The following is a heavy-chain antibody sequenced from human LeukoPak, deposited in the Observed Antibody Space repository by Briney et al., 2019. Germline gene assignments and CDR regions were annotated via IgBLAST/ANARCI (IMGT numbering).Heavy chain of an antibody. D-gene: IGHD4-23*01. J-gene: IGHJ6*02. V-gene: IGHV1-8*01. Sequence: ASVKVSCTASGYTFTSYDINWVRQATGQGLELMGWMNPNSGNTGYAQKFQGRVPMTRNTSISTAYMELSSLRSEDTAVYYCARGPPGGYYYYYGMDVWGQGTTVTVSS. CDR3: ARGPPGGYYYYYGMDV. CDR1: GYTFTSYD. CDR2: MNPNSGNT.